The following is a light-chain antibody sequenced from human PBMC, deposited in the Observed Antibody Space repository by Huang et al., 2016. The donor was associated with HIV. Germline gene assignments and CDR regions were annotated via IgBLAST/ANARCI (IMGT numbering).Light chain of an antibody. J-gene: IGKJ2*01. CDR1: LSISSW. Sequence: DIQMTQSPSTLSASVGDRVTITVRTSLSISSWLAWYQQKPGKAPKLLIYKASSLESGVPSRFSGSGSGTEFTLTISSLQPDDFATYYCQQYTTYFPTFGQGTKLEIK. V-gene: IGKV1-5*03. CDR3: QQYTTYFPT. CDR2: KAS.